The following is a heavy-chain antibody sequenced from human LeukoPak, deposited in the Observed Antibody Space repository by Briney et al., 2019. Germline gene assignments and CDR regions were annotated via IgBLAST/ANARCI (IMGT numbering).Heavy chain of an antibody. J-gene: IGHJ6*03. CDR1: GYTFTSYA. Sequence: ASVKVSCKASGYTFTSYAMNWVRQAPGQGLEWMGWINTNTGNPTYAQGFTGRSVFSLDTSVSTAYLQISSLKAEDTAVYYCAREDIVVVPAAIGGSYYYYYMDVWGKGTTVTVSS. CDR2: INTNTGNP. V-gene: IGHV7-4-1*02. D-gene: IGHD2-2*01. CDR3: AREDIVVVPAAIGGSYYYYYMDV.